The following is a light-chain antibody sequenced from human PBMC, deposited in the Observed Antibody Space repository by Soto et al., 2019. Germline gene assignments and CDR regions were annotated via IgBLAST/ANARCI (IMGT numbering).Light chain of an antibody. CDR2: EVS. V-gene: IGLV2-8*01. CDR3: TSHAGTINLV. Sequence: QSVLTQPPSASGSPGQSVTISCTGTSSDVGGYNYVSWYQQHPGKAPKLMIYEVSKRHSGVPDRFSGSKSGNTASLTVSGLQAEDEADYYCTSHAGTINLVFGGGTKLTVL. CDR1: SSDVGGYNY. J-gene: IGLJ2*01.